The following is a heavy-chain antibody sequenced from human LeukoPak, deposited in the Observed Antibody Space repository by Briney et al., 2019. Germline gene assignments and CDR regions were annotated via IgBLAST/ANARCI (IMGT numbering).Heavy chain of an antibody. CDR1: GFSLSTSGMC. CDR2: IDWDDDK. CDR3: ARIHGYSSGWQKYYYGMDV. D-gene: IGHD6-19*01. Sequence: SGPALVKPTQTLTLTFTFSGFSLSTSGMCVSWIRQPPGKALEWLARIDWDDDKYYSTSLKTRLTISKDTSKNQVVLTMTNMDPVDTATYYCARIHGYSSGWQKYYYGMDVWGQGTTVTVSS. J-gene: IGHJ6*02. V-gene: IGHV2-70*11.